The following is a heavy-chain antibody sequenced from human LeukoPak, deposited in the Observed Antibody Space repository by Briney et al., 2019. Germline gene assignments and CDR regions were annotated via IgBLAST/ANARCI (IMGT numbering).Heavy chain of an antibody. Sequence: GGSLRLSCVASGFTFSKYTMSWVRQAPGKGLEWVSGIFGGTTYKTFYADSVKGRFTISRDNSKNTLYLQMNSLRAEDTAVYYCASPVGSGWYYFDYWGQGTLVTVSS. V-gene: IGHV3-23*01. J-gene: IGHJ4*02. CDR2: IFGGTTYKT. D-gene: IGHD6-19*01. CDR3: ASPVGSGWYYFDY. CDR1: GFTFSKYT.